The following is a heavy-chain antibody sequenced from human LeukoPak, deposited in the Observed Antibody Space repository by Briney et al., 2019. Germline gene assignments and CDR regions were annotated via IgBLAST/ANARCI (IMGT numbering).Heavy chain of an antibody. CDR2: IYSSGST. D-gene: IGHD6-13*01. V-gene: IGHV4-4*07. CDR3: ARHSSSWDFDY. J-gene: IGHJ4*02. Sequence: IGRIYSSGSTNYNASLKSRVTMSVDTYKNQFSLRLSSVTAADTAVYYCARHSSSWDFDYWGQGTLVTVSS.